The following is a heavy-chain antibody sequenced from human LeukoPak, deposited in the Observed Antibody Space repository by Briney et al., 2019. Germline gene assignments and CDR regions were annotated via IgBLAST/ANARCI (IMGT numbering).Heavy chain of an antibody. V-gene: IGHV3-21*01. J-gene: IGHJ5*02. D-gene: IGHD6-13*01. CDR3: ARDSSSWSAGWFDP. Sequence: GGSLRLSCAASGFTFSSYSMNWVRQAPGKGLEWVSSISSSSSYIYYADSVKGRFTISRDNAKNSLYLQMNSLRAEDTAVYYCARDSSSWSAGWFDPWGQGTLVTVSS. CDR1: GFTFSSYS. CDR2: ISSSSSYI.